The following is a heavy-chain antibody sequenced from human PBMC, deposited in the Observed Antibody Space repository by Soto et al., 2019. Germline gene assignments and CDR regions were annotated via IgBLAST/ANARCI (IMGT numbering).Heavy chain of an antibody. CDR1: GGSGGSFSGYY. J-gene: IGHJ6*02. D-gene: IGHD3-22*01. CDR2: INHSGST. CDR3: ARHNYDSSGYYHYYYGMDV. V-gene: IGHV4-34*01. Sequence: QVQLQQWGAGLLKPSETLSLTCAVYGGSGGSFSGYYWSWIRPPPGKGLEWIGEINHSGSTNYNPSLKSRVTISVDTSKNQFSLKLSSVTAAETAVYYCARHNYDSSGYYHYYYGMDVWGQGTTVTVSS.